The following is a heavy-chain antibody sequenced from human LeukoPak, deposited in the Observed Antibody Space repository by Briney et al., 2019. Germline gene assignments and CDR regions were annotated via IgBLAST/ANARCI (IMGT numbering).Heavy chain of an antibody. D-gene: IGHD6-13*01. Sequence: PGGSLRLSCAASGFTFSSYAMSWVRQAPGKGLEWVSAISGSGGGTYYADSVKGRFTISRDNSKNTLYLQMNRLRAEDTAVYYCAEVPVAAAAPYYFDYWGQGTLVTVSS. CDR3: AEVPVAAAAPYYFDY. J-gene: IGHJ4*02. CDR1: GFTFSSYA. CDR2: ISGSGGGT. V-gene: IGHV3-23*01.